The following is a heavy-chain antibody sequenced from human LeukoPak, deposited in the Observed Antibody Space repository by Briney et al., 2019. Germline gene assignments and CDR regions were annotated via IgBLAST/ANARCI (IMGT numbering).Heavy chain of an antibody. CDR3: ARDLRSAAAGTDLDY. CDR1: GFTFSSYW. CDR2: ISYTGTYI. D-gene: IGHD6-13*01. Sequence: PGGSLRLSCAASGFTFSSYWMSWVRQAPGKGLEWVSSISYTGTYIYYADSVKGRFTISRDNSKNTLYLQMNSLRAEDTAVYYCARDLRSAAAGTDLDYWGQGTLVTVSS. V-gene: IGHV3-21*01. J-gene: IGHJ4*02.